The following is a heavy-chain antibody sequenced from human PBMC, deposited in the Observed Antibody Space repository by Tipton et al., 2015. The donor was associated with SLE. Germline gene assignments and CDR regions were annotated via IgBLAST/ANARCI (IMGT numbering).Heavy chain of an antibody. CDR1: GGSISSSRYY. CDR2: IQYSGST. Sequence: TLSLTCTVSGGSISSSRYYWGWIRQPPGKGLEWIGSIQYSGSTYYNPSPKSRVTISVDTSKNQFSLKLSSVTAADTAVYYCASVVDYWGQGTPVTVSS. CDR3: ASVVDY. V-gene: IGHV4-39*07. D-gene: IGHD2-15*01. J-gene: IGHJ4*02.